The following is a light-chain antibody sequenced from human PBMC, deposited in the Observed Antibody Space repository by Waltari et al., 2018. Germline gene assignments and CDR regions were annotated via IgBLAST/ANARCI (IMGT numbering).Light chain of an antibody. CDR3: QHYNNLPYT. J-gene: IGKJ2*01. CDR1: KDIRKN. Sequence: IQMTPSPSSLSASIGDRVTITCRASKDIRKNLSWFQERPGKAPKLLIYDASNLEAGVPSRFSGTWSGTDFSLTISSLQPEDSATYYCQHYNNLPYTFSRGTKLQIK. CDR2: DAS. V-gene: IGKV1-33*01.